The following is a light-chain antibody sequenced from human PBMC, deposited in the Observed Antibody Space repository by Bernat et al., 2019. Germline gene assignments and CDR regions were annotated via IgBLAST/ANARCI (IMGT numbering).Light chain of an antibody. CDR2: DVS. J-gene: IGLJ3*02. CDR1: RSDIVVYNY. Sequence: QSALTQPASVSGSPGQSITISCSGTRSDIVVYNYVAWYQQHPGKAPRLIIYDVSNRPSGVSNRFSGSKSGNTASLTISGIQAEDEADYYCRSYTNTNARVFGGGTKLTVL. V-gene: IGLV2-14*01. CDR3: RSYTNTNARV.